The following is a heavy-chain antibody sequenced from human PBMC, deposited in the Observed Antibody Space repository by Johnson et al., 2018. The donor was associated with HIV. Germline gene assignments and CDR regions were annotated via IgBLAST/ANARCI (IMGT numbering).Heavy chain of an antibody. Sequence: QVQLVESGGDLVQPGGSLRLSCAASEFTFTNYAMSWVRQAPGKGLEWVAVISYDGSNKYYADSVKGRFTISRDNSKNTLYLQMNSLRAEDTAVYYCARGGGYSIAAPSDAFYIWGQGTMVTVSS. D-gene: IGHD6-6*01. CDR1: EFTFTNYA. J-gene: IGHJ3*02. CDR3: ARGGGYSIAAPSDAFYI. V-gene: IGHV3-30-3*01. CDR2: ISYDGSNK.